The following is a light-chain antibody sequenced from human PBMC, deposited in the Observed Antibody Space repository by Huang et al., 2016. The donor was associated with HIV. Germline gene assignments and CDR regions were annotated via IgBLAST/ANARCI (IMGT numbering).Light chain of an antibody. CDR2: DAS. V-gene: IGKV3-15*01. Sequence: EVVMTQSPVTLSVSPGERATLSCRASQSVNNNLAWFQQKPGQAPRLRIHDASIRATGIPDRFSGSGSGTEFTLTISSLQSEDFAVYYCQQYNNWPPWTFGQGTKVEIK. J-gene: IGKJ1*01. CDR3: QQYNNWPPWT. CDR1: QSVNNN.